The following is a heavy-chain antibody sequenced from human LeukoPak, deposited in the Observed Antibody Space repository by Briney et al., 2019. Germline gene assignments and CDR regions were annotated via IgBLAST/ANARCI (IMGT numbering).Heavy chain of an antibody. Sequence: GGSLRLSCAASGFTFSDYYMSWIRQAPGKGLEWVSYISSSGSTIYYADSVKGRFTISRDNAKNSLSLQMNSLRAEDTAVYYCAREARYYYDSSGYYYGYFQHWGQGTLVTVSS. D-gene: IGHD3-22*01. CDR3: AREARYYYDSSGYYYGYFQH. J-gene: IGHJ1*01. CDR1: GFTFSDYY. V-gene: IGHV3-11*01. CDR2: ISSSGSTI.